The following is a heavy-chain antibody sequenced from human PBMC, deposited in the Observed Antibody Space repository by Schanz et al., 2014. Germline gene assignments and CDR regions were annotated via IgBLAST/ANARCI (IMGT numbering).Heavy chain of an antibody. J-gene: IGHJ4*02. Sequence: VQLVESGGGVVQPGRSLRLCCVASGFTFSRYWMTWVRQAPGKGLEWVANIKQDGSEKYYVDSVKGRFTISRDNAKNSLYLQMNSLTAEDTAVYYCAKYGTGKGVSFEYWGQGTLVTVSS. D-gene: IGHD1-26*01. V-gene: IGHV3-7*01. CDR3: AKYGTGKGVSFEY. CDR1: GFTFSRYW. CDR2: IKQDGSEK.